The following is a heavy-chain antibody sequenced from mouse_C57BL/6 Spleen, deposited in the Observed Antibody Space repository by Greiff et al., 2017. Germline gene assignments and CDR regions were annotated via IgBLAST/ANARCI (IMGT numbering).Heavy chain of an antibody. V-gene: IGHV1-82*01. D-gene: IGHD2-12*01. Sequence: LVESGPELVKPGASVKISCKASGYAFSSSWMNWVKQRPGKGLEWIGRIYPGDGDTNYNGKFKGKATLTADKSSSTAYMQLSSLASEDSAVYFCARMGDLTYYFDYWGQGTTLTVSS. CDR2: IYPGDGDT. J-gene: IGHJ2*01. CDR3: ARMGDLTYYFDY. CDR1: GYAFSSSW.